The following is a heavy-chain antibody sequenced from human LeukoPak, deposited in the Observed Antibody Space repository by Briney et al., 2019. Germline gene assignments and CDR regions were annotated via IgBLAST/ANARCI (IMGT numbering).Heavy chain of an antibody. J-gene: IGHJ4*02. CDR1: GFTFSSYG. CDR3: AKGYQKGGSYYRYFDY. Sequence: GSLRLSCAASGFTFSSYGMSWVRQAPGKGLEWVSAISGSGGSTYYADSVKGRFTISRDNSKNTLYLQMNSLRAEDTAVYYCAKGYQKGGSYYRYFDYWGQGTLVTVSS. CDR2: ISGSGGST. V-gene: IGHV3-23*01. D-gene: IGHD1-26*01.